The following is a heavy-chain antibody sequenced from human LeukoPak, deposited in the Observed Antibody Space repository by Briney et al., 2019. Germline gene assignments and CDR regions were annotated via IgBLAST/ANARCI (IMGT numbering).Heavy chain of an antibody. D-gene: IGHD1-26*01. CDR1: GFIFSNYG. V-gene: IGHV3-48*01. J-gene: IGHJ4*02. Sequence: GGTLRLSCAASGFIFSNYGMNWVRPAPGKGLEWISYISTSTTTIYYANSVKGRFTISRDNAKKSLYLQMNSLRVEDTGVYYCASWGEGALDNWGQGTLVTVSS. CDR2: ISTSTTTI. CDR3: ASWGEGALDN.